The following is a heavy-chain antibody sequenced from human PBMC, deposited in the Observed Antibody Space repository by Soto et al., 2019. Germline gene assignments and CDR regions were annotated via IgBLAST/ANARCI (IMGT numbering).Heavy chain of an antibody. Sequence: EVQLVESGGGLVQPGGSLRLSCVASGFTFSNYWTYWVRQAPGEGLVWVSRINNDGSVSSYADSVKGRLTISRDNVKNTLYLQMDSLRAEDTAVYYCARGDCVGGTCYSLAGCFYYYMGVWGKGTTVIVFS. CDR3: ARGDCVGGTCYSLAGCFYYYMGV. CDR1: GFTFSNYW. D-gene: IGHD2-15*01. CDR2: INNDGSVS. V-gene: IGHV3-74*01. J-gene: IGHJ6*03.